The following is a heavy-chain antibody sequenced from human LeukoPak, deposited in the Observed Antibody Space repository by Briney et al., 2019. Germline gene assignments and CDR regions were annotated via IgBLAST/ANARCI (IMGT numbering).Heavy chain of an antibody. CDR1: GYTFTSYD. CDR2: MNPNSGNT. D-gene: IGHD2-15*01. Sequence: ASVKVSCKASGYTFTSYDINWVRQATGQGLEWMGWMNPNSGNTGYAQKFQGRVTMTRNTSISTAYMEVRSLRSDDTAVYYCARDHCNGGTCYSMAKFDYWGQGTLVTVSS. CDR3: ARDHCNGGTCYSMAKFDY. V-gene: IGHV1-8*01. J-gene: IGHJ4*02.